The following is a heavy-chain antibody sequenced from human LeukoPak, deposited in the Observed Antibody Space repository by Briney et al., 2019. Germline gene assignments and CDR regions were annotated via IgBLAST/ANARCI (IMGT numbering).Heavy chain of an antibody. CDR2: INYSENT. CDR3: ARGKAAAGYYYYYMDV. J-gene: IGHJ6*03. V-gene: IGHV4-59*01. Sequence: TTSETLSLTCTVSGGSINSYYWSWIRQAPGKGLEWIGYINYSENTKYNPSLNSRVTMSVDRSKNHLSLRLTSVTAADTAVYYCARGKAAAGYYYYYMDVWGKGTTVTISS. CDR1: GGSINSYY. D-gene: IGHD6-13*01.